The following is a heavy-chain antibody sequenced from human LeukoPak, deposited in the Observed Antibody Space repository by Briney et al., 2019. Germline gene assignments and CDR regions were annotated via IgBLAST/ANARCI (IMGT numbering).Heavy chain of an antibody. CDR2: INHSGST. Sequence: SETLSLTCAVYGGSFSGYCWSWIRQPPGKGLEWIGEINHSGSTNYNPSLKSRVTISVDTSKNQFSLKLSSVTAADTAVYYCARVGSIAPSDSSGYYRRTKYFQHWGQGTLVTVSS. CDR3: ARVGSIAPSDSSGYYRRTKYFQH. CDR1: GGSFSGYC. J-gene: IGHJ1*01. V-gene: IGHV4-34*01. D-gene: IGHD3-22*01.